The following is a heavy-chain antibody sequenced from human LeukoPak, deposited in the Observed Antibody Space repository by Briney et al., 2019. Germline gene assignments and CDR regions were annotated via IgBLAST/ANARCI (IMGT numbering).Heavy chain of an antibody. D-gene: IGHD2-2*01. Sequence: GGSLRLSCAASGFTFSDYYMSWIRQAPGKGLEWVSYISSSGSTIYYADSVKGRFTISRDNAKNSLYLQMNSLRAEDTAVYYCAMSPLGYCSSTSCYYFDYWGQGTLVTVSS. J-gene: IGHJ4*02. V-gene: IGHV3-11*04. CDR3: AMSPLGYCSSTSCYYFDY. CDR1: GFTFSDYY. CDR2: ISSSGSTI.